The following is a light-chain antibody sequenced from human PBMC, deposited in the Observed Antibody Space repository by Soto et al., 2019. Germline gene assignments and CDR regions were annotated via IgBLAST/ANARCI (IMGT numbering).Light chain of an antibody. CDR2: DAS. CDR1: QSVSSY. CDR3: HQRSNSIR. Sequence: EVGLTQSPGTVSLSPVERATLSCRASQSVSSYLAWYQQKPGQAPRLLIYDASNRATGIPARFSGSGSGTDFTLTISSLEPEDFPVYYCHQRSNSIRFGGGTKLDIK. J-gene: IGKJ4*01. V-gene: IGKV3-11*01.